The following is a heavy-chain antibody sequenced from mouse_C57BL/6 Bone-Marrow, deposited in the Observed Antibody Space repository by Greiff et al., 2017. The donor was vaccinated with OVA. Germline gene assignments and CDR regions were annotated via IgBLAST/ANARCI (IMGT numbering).Heavy chain of an antibody. CDR3: ARDARDGYYGGCAY. D-gene: IGHD2-3*01. Sequence: EVKLMESGGGLVQSGRSLRLSCATSGFTFSDFYMEWVRQAPGKGLEWIAASRNKANDYTTEYSASVKGRFIVSRATSPSILYLQMNALRGEETASDYCARDARDGYYGGCAYWGQGTLVTVSA. CDR2: SRNKANDYTT. J-gene: IGHJ3*01. V-gene: IGHV7-1*01. CDR1: GFTFSDFY.